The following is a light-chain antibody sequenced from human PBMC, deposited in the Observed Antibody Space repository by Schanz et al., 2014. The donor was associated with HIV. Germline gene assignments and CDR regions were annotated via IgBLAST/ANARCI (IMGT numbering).Light chain of an antibody. V-gene: IGKV3-20*01. CDR2: GAS. J-gene: IGKJ4*01. CDR1: QSLTSRY. CDR3: QQYGSSPRLT. Sequence: EIVLTQSPGTLSLSPGERATLSCRASQSLTSRYLAWYLQKPGQAPRLLIYGASSRATGIPDRFSGSGSGTDFTLTISRLEPEDFAVYYCQQYGSSPRLTFGGGTTVEIK.